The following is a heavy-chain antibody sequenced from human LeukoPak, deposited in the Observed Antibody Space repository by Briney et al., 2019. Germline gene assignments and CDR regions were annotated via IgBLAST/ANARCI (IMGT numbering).Heavy chain of an antibody. D-gene: IGHD3-22*01. V-gene: IGHV3-74*01. CDR1: GFTFSSYW. CDR3: ARDRWYYYDGSDYYHDAFDI. J-gene: IGHJ3*02. Sequence: GGSLRLSCAASGFTFSSYWMHWVRQAPGKGLVWVSRINSDGSSTSYADSVKGRFTISRDNAKNTLYLQMNSLIAEDTAVYYCARDRWYYYDGSDYYHDAFDIWGQGTMVTVSS. CDR2: INSDGSST.